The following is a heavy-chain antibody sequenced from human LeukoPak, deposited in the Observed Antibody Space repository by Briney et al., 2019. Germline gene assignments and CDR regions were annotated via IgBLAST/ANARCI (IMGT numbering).Heavy chain of an antibody. CDR1: GYTLTELS. D-gene: IGHD1-26*01. J-gene: IGHJ3*02. V-gene: IGHV1-24*01. CDR2: FDPEDGET. Sequence: ASVKVSCKVSGYTLTELSMHWVRQAPGKGLEWMGGFDPEDGETIYAQKFQGRVTMTEDTSTGTAYMELSSLRSEDTAVYYCATGLIVGATYDDAFDIWGQGTMVTVPS. CDR3: ATGLIVGATYDDAFDI.